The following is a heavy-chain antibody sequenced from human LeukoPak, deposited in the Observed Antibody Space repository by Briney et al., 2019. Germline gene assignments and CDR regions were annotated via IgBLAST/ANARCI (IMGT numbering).Heavy chain of an antibody. J-gene: IGHJ6*02. CDR2: INHSGST. CDR1: GGSFSGYY. D-gene: IGHD6-13*01. CDR3: ARATRSSWPIPNYGMDV. V-gene: IGHV4-34*01. Sequence: SETLSLTCAVYGGSFSGYYWSWIRQPPGKGLEWIGEINHSGSTNYNPSLKSRVTISVDTSKNQFSLKLSSVTAADTAVYYCARATRSSWPIPNYGMDVWGQGTTVTVSS.